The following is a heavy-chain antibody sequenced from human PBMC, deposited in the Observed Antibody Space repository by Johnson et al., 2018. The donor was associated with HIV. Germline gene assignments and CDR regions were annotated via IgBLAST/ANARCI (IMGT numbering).Heavy chain of an antibody. D-gene: IGHD1-26*01. CDR2: IKQDGSAK. J-gene: IGHJ3*02. CDR3: ARGVGSTTVAAFDI. Sequence: VQLVESGGGLVHPGGSLKLSCAASGFSFSDSALHWVRQAPGKGLEWVANIKQDGSAKYYVDSVKGRFTISRDNAKNSLYLQMNSLRADDTALYYCARGVGSTTVAAFDIWGQGTMVTVSS. V-gene: IGHV3-7*03. CDR1: GFSFSDSA.